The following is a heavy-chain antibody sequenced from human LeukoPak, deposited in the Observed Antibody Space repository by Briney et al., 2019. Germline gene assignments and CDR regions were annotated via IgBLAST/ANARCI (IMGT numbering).Heavy chain of an antibody. CDR2: INDSGST. Sequence: SETLSLTCAVYGGSFSGYYWSWIRQPPGKGLEWIGEINDSGSTNYNPSLKSRVTISVDTSKNQFSLKLSSVTAADTAVYYCARGRLYSSSWSSLGANWFDPWGQGTLVTVSS. J-gene: IGHJ5*02. D-gene: IGHD6-13*01. CDR1: GGSFSGYY. V-gene: IGHV4-34*01. CDR3: ARGRLYSSSWSSLGANWFDP.